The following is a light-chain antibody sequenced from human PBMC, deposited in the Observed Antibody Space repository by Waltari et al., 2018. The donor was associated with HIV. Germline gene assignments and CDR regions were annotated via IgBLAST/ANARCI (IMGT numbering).Light chain of an antibody. CDR1: QTISRY. Sequence: DIQMTQSPSSLSASVGDRVTIACRASQTISRYLNWYQQKPGKAPKLLISAASSLLSGVPSRFSGSGSGTDFTLTISSLQPEDFATYYCQQTYSASWTFGQGTKVEIK. V-gene: IGKV1-39*01. CDR3: QQTYSASWT. J-gene: IGKJ1*01. CDR2: AAS.